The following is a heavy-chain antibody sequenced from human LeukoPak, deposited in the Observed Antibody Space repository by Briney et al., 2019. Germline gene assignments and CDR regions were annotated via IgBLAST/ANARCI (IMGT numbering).Heavy chain of an antibody. J-gene: IGHJ6*02. CDR1: GFTFSDYY. Sequence: GGSLRLSCAASGFTFSDYYMSWIRQAPEKGMEWVSYISSSGSTIYYADSVKGRFTISRDNAKNSLYLQMNSLRAEDTAVYYCAREVGDIVVVPAAPIDYYGMDVWGQGTTVTVSS. CDR3: AREVGDIVVVPAAPIDYYGMDV. D-gene: IGHD2-2*01. CDR2: ISSSGSTI. V-gene: IGHV3-11*01.